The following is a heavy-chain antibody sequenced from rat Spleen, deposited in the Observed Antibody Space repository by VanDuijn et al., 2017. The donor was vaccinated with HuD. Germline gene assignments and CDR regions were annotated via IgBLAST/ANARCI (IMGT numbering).Heavy chain of an antibody. CDR3: ASNYPGMGWYFDF. V-gene: IGHV6-6*01. J-gene: IGHJ1*01. Sequence: EVQVLESGGGLVQPGNSLKLSCATSGFTFSTAWMYWYRQFPEKRLEWVARIKAKSNNYATDYTESVKGRFTISRDDSKSSIYLQMNNLKEEDTAIYYCASNYPGMGWYFDFWGPGTMVTVSS. CDR2: IKAKSNNYAT. CDR1: GFTFSTAW. D-gene: IGHD1-4*01.